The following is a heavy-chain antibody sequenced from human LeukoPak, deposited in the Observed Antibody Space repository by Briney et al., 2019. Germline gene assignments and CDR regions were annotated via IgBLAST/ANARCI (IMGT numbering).Heavy chain of an antibody. CDR2: IYHSGST. V-gene: IGHV4-30-2*01. Sequence: SETLSLTCAVSGGSISSGGYSWSWIRQPPGKGLEWIGYIYHSGSTYYNPSLKSRVTISVDTSKNQFSLKLSSVTAADTAVYYCARAPVGGYYGQKGAFDIWGQGTMVTVSS. CDR3: ARAPVGGYYGQKGAFDI. J-gene: IGHJ3*02. D-gene: IGHD3-10*01. CDR1: GGSISSGGYS.